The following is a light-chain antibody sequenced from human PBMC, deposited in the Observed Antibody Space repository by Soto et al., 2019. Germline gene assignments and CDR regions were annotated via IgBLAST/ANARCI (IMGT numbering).Light chain of an antibody. CDR3: QQRSNWL. V-gene: IGKV3-11*01. Sequence: EIVLTQSPATLSLSPGERATLSCRASQSVSSYLAWYQQKPGQAPRLLVYDASHRATGIPARFSGSGSGTDXTXTIXXXXPEDFAVYYCQQRSNWLFGQGTKLEIK. CDR1: QSVSSY. J-gene: IGKJ2*01. CDR2: DAS.